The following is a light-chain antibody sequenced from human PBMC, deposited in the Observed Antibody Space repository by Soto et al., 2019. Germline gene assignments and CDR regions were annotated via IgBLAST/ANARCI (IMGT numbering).Light chain of an antibody. Sequence: QSVLTQPPSASGTPGQRVTISCSGSSSNIGSNTVNWYHQLPGTAPKLLIYSSNQRPSGVPDRFSGSKSGASASLAISGLQSEDEADYYCATWDDRLNGYVFGTGTKVTVL. CDR2: SSN. CDR1: SSNIGSNT. V-gene: IGLV1-44*01. J-gene: IGLJ1*01. CDR3: ATWDDRLNGYV.